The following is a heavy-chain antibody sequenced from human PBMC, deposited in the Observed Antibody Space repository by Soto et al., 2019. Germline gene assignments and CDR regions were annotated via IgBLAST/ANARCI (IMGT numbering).Heavy chain of an antibody. J-gene: IGHJ4*02. CDR1: GFTFSSYS. V-gene: IGHV3-48*01. CDR2: ISSSSSTI. D-gene: IGHD3-22*01. Sequence: GGSPRLSCAASGFTFSSYSMNWVRQAPGKGLEWVSYISSSSSTIYYADSVKGRFTISRDNAKNSLYLQMNSLRAEDTAVYYCAKQQLYYYDSSGYLSGGPEVDCWGQGTLVTVSS. CDR3: AKQQLYYYDSSGYLSGGPEVDC.